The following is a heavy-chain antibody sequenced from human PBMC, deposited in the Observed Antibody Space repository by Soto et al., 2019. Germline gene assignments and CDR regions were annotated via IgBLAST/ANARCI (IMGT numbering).Heavy chain of an antibody. D-gene: IGHD3-22*01. CDR1: GFTFSSYG. V-gene: IGHV3-30*18. CDR3: AKVPYYYDSSGYAYFDY. Sequence: PGGSLRLSCAASGFTFSSYGMHWVRQAPGKGLEWVAVISYDGSNKYYADSVKGRFTISRDNFKNTLYLQMNSLRAEGTAVYYCAKVPYYYDSSGYAYFDYWGQGTLVTVSS. CDR2: ISYDGSNK. J-gene: IGHJ4*02.